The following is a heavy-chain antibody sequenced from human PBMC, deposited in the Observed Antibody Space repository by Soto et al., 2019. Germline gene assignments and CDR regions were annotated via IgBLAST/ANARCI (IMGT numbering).Heavy chain of an antibody. J-gene: IGHJ6*02. V-gene: IGHV3-30-3*01. CDR2: ISYDGSNK. CDR1: GFTFSSYA. Sequence: GGSLRLSCAASGFTFSSYAMHWVRQAPGKGLEWVAVISYDGSNKYYADSVKGRFTISRDNSKNTLYLQMNSLRAEDTAVYYCAREGVSGSSWLSPYYYYGMDVWGQGTTVTVSS. CDR3: AREGVSGSSWLSPYYYYGMDV. D-gene: IGHD6-13*01.